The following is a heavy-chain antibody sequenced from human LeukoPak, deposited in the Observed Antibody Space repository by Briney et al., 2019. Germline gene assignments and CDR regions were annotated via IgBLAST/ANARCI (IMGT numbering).Heavy chain of an antibody. CDR3: ARESGDSSGYYSDY. J-gene: IGHJ4*02. V-gene: IGHV3-21*01. Sequence: GGSLRLSCAASGFTFSSYSMNWVRQAPGKGLEWVSSISSSSSYIYYADSVKGRFTISRDNAKNSLYLQMNSLRAEDTAVYYCARESGDSSGYYSDYWGQGTLVTVSS. CDR1: GFTFSSYS. CDR2: ISSSSSYI. D-gene: IGHD3-22*01.